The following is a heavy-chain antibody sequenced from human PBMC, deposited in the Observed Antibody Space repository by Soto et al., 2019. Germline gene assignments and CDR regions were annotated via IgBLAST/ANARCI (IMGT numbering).Heavy chain of an antibody. CDR1: TDSYNDYY. CDR2: IYHTGNT. J-gene: IGHJ3*02. D-gene: IGHD5-18*01. V-gene: IGHV4-59*13. Sequence: QVRLHESGPGLVKPSETLSLTCTVSTDSYNDYYWSWIRQPPGKGLEWIGSIYHTGNTNYNPSLESRVSISVATSKIQFSLSLSSVTAADTAVYYCARDVGIHDAFDIWGQGTLVTVSS. CDR3: ARDVGIHDAFDI.